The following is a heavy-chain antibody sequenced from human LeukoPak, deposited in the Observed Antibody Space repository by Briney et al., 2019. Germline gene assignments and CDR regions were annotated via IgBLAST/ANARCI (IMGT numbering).Heavy chain of an antibody. Sequence: ASVKVSCTVSGYTLTELSMHWVRQAPGKGLEWMGGFDPEDGETIYAQKFQGRVTMTEDTSTDTAYMELSSLRSEDTAVHYCATGQYQLLYGGYYYGMDVWGQGTTVTVSS. V-gene: IGHV1-24*01. CDR1: GYTLTELS. CDR3: ATGQYQLLYGGYYYGMDV. CDR2: FDPEDGET. J-gene: IGHJ6*02. D-gene: IGHD2-2*02.